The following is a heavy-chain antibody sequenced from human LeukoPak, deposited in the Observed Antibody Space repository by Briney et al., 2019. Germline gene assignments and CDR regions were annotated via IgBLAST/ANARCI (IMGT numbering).Heavy chain of an antibody. CDR1: GYTFTDYY. V-gene: IGHV1-2*07. CDR3: ARGTGAGGRGRLDS. Sequence: GASVKVSCKASGYTFTDYYIYWVRQAPGQGLEWMGWINPNSGGTNYAHKFLGRVTMTRDTSISTAYMDLSGLRSDDTAVYFCARGTGAGGRGRLDSWGQGTLVTVSS. J-gene: IGHJ4*02. CDR2: INPNSGGT. D-gene: IGHD6-13*01.